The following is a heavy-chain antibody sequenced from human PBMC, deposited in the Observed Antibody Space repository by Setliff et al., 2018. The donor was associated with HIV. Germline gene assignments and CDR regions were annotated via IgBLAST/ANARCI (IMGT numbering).Heavy chain of an antibody. CDR2: ISWNSGSI. CDR3: AKDRAPIAAAGTSFQH. D-gene: IGHD6-13*01. V-gene: IGHV3-9*01. J-gene: IGHJ1*01. CDR1: GFTFDDYA. Sequence: PGGSLRLSCAASGFTFDDYAMHWVRQAPGKGLEWVSGISWNSGSIDYADSVKGRFTISRDNAKNSLYLQMNSLRAEDTALYYCAKDRAPIAAAGTSFQHWGQGTLVTVSS.